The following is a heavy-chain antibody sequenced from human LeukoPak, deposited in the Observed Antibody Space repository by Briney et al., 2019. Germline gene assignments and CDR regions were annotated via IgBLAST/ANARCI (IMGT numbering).Heavy chain of an antibody. D-gene: IGHD1-26*01. CDR1: GYTFSSDG. J-gene: IGHJ4*02. Sequence: GASVKVSCKASGYTFSSDGNSWVRQAPGQGLEWMGWINTNTGNPTYAQDYTGRLVFSLDTSVSTTYLQISRLKAEDTAVYYRASGPSYSGSNEYFDSWGQGTLVTVSS. V-gene: IGHV7-4-1*02. CDR2: INTNTGNP. CDR3: ASGPSYSGSNEYFDS.